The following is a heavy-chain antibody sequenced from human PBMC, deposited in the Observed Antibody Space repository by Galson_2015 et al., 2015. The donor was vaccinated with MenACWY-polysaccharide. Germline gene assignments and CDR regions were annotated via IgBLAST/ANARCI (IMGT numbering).Heavy chain of an antibody. D-gene: IGHD4-17*01. CDR3: TRDYYGDYVVDS. V-gene: IGHV3-21*01. CDR1: GFTFSSYS. CDR2: ISSTAKYI. J-gene: IGHJ4*02. Sequence: SLRLSCAASGFTFSSYSMNWVRQAPGKGLEWVSSISSTAKYIHYAGSVKGRFTISRDYAKNLLYLQMTSLSAEDTAVYYCTRDYYGDYVVDSWGQGTLVTVSS.